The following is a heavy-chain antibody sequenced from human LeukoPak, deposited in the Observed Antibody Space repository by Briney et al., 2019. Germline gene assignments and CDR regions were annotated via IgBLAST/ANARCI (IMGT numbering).Heavy chain of an antibody. CDR2: IYYSGST. Sequence: SETLSLTCTVSGGSISSSSYYWGWIRQPPGKGLEWIGSIYYSGSTYYNPSLKSRVTISVDTSKNQFSLKLSSVTAADTAVYYCARGRIRGGNWFDPWGQGTLVTVSS. V-gene: IGHV4-39*07. CDR1: GGSISSSSYY. J-gene: IGHJ5*02. D-gene: IGHD2/OR15-2a*01. CDR3: ARGRIRGGNWFDP.